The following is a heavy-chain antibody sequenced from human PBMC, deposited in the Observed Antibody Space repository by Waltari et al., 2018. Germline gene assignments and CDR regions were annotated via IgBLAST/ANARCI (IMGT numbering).Heavy chain of an antibody. D-gene: IGHD3-3*01. J-gene: IGHJ4*02. Sequence: EVQLLESGGGLVQPGGSLRLSCAASGFTFSSYAMSWVRQAPGKGLEWVSAISGSGGSTDYADSVKGRFTISRDNSKNTLYLQMNSLRAEDTAVYYCAKDPGPGVVTPHDYWGQGTLVTVSS. V-gene: IGHV3-23*01. CDR2: ISGSGGST. CDR3: AKDPGPGVVTPHDY. CDR1: GFTFSSYA.